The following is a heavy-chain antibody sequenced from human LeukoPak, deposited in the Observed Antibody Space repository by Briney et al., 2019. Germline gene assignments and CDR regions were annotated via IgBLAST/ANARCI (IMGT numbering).Heavy chain of an antibody. CDR2: IYYSGST. D-gene: IGHD4-17*01. V-gene: IGHV4-59*08. J-gene: IGHJ4*02. Sequence: SQTLSLTCTVSGGSISSYYWSWIRQPPGKGLEWIGYIYYSGSTNYNPSLKSRATISVDTSKNQFSLKLSSVTAADTAVYYCARQWNPIHYGDLFDYWGQGTLVTVSS. CDR3: ARQWNPIHYGDLFDY. CDR1: GGSISSYY.